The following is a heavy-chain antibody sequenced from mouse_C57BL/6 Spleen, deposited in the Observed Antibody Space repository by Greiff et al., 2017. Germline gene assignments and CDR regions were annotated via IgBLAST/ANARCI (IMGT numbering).Heavy chain of an antibody. CDR2: INPGSGGT. CDR1: GYAFTNSL. D-gene: IGHD2-4*01. CDR3: ARRSDYAGDY. V-gene: IGHV1-54*01. J-gene: IGHJ2*01. Sequence: VQLHQSGAELVRPGTSVQVSCKASGYAFTNSLLEWVKQRPGQGLEWIGVINPGSGGTTYNEKFKGKATLTADKSSSTADMQLSSLTSEDSSVYFCARRSDYAGDYWGQGTTLTVSS.